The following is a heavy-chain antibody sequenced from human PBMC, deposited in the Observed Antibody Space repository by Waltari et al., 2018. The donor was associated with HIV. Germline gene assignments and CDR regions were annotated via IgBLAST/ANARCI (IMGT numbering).Heavy chain of an antibody. CDR1: GSPFGDHY. CDR3: ARERSLDTAMVHWYFDL. CDR2: TRNKANSYIT. Sequence: EVQLVESGGGLVQPGGSLRLPCAASGSPFGDHYMDWVRQAPGKGLEWVGRTRNKANSYITQYAASVKGRFTISRDDSKNSLYLQMNRLKTEDTAVYYCARERSLDTAMVHWYFDLWGRGTLVTVSS. D-gene: IGHD5-18*01. J-gene: IGHJ2*01. V-gene: IGHV3-72*01.